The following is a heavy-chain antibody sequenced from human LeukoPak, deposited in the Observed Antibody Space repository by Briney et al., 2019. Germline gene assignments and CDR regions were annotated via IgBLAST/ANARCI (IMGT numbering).Heavy chain of an antibody. Sequence: GGSLRLSCAVSGGTFSAYWMAWVRQSPGKGREWVAEINEDGSVKYYVDSMKGRFTISRDNAKNSLYLQMNSLGAEDTAVYYCAKVPRDSDCYWGQGTLVTVSS. J-gene: IGHJ4*02. V-gene: IGHV3-7*01. CDR2: INEDGSVK. CDR1: GGTFSAYW. D-gene: IGHD2-21*02. CDR3: AKVPRDSDCY.